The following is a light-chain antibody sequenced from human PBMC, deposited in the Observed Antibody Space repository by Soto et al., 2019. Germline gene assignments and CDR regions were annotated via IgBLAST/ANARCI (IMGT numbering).Light chain of an antibody. V-gene: IGKV2-24*01. CDR1: QSLVHSDGNTY. CDR3: TQATHFPRT. CDR2: QIS. Sequence: DVVLTQPPLSSPVTLGQPASISCRSSQSLVHSDGNTYLSWLQQRPGQPPRLLIYQISKRFSGVTDRFSGSGAGTDFTLTLSRVESEDVGVYYCTQATHFPRTCGQGTKVELK. J-gene: IGKJ1*01.